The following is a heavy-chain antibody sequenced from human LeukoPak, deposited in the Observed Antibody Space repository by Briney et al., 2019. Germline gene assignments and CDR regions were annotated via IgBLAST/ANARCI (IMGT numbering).Heavy chain of an antibody. V-gene: IGHV1-2*02. D-gene: IGHD3-10*01. CDR2: INPNSGGT. J-gene: IGHJ4*02. CDR1: GYTFTGYY. Sequence: ASVKVSCKASGYTFTGYYMHWVRQAPGQGLEWMGWINPNSGGTNYAQKFQGRVTMTRDTSISTAYMELSRLRSDDTAVYYCARAPSSSGSYRSDYWGQGTLVTVSS. CDR3: ARAPSSSGSYRSDY.